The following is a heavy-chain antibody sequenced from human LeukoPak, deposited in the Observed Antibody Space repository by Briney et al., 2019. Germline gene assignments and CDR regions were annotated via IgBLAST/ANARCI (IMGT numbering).Heavy chain of an antibody. CDR3: ARDLTAVAGVLEIDY. J-gene: IGHJ4*02. CDR1: GFTFSSYS. D-gene: IGHD6-19*01. Sequence: GGSLRLSCAASGFTFSSYSMNWVRQAPGKGLEWVTSISSSSSYIYCADSVKGRFTISRDNAKNSLYLQMNSLRAEDTAVYYCARDLTAVAGVLEIDYWGQGTLVTVSS. CDR2: ISSSSSYI. V-gene: IGHV3-21*01.